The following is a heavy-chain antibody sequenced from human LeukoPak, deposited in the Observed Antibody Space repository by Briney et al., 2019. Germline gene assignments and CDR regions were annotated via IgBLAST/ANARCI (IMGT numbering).Heavy chain of an antibody. D-gene: IGHD2-15*01. CDR2: IHYSGST. J-gene: IGHJ5*01. CDR3: ARDIAANWFDS. CDR1: GGSIRSYY. V-gene: IGHV4-59*01. Sequence: PSETLSLTCTVSGGSIRSYYWNWIRQPPGKGLEWIGYIHYSGSTNYNPSLKSRVTISVDTSKNQFSLKLTSVTAADTAVYYCARDIAANWFDSWGQGTLVTVSS.